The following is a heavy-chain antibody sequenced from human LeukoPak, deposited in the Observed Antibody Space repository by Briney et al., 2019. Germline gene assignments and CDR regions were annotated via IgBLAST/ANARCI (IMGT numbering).Heavy chain of an antibody. CDR3: ASLGYDYSWRGQNYYYYYMDV. D-gene: IGHD5-12*01. J-gene: IGHJ6*03. CDR1: GGFISSGNYY. Sequence: PSQTLSLTCTVSGGFISSGNYYWGWIRQPPGKGLEWIGSIYYSGSTYYNPSLKSRVTISVDTSKNQFYLKLSSVTAADTAVYYCASLGYDYSWRGQNYYYYYMDVWGKGTTVTISS. CDR2: IYYSGST. V-gene: IGHV4-39*01.